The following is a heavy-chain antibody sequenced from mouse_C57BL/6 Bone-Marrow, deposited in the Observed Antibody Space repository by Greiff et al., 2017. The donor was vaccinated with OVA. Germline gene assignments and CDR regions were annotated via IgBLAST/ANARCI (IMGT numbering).Heavy chain of an antibody. J-gene: IGHJ4*01. CDR2: IHPSDSDT. V-gene: IGHV1-74*01. Sequence: QVQLQQPGAELVKPGASVKVSCKASGYTFTSYWMHWVKQRPGQGLEWIGRIHPSDSDTNYNQKFKGKATLTVDKSSSTAYMQLSSLTSEDSAVYYCAITRGACGYDPFYYYAMDYWGQGTSVTVAS. D-gene: IGHD2-2*01. CDR3: AITRGACGYDPFYYYAMDY. CDR1: GYTFTSYW.